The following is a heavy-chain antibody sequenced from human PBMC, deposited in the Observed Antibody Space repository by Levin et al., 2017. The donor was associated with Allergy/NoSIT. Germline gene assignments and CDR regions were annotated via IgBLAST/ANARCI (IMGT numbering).Heavy chain of an antibody. J-gene: IGHJ5*02. Sequence: PGGSLRLSCAASGFSFSTYGMNWVRQAPGKGLEWVSGISNSGGSTFYADSVKGRFTISRDNSKNTLYLQMNSLRVEDTALYYCVKSIRGCYSAWGQGTLVTVSS. CDR1: GFSFSTYG. V-gene: IGHV3-23*01. CDR3: VKSIRGCYSA. D-gene: IGHD2-15*01. CDR2: ISNSGGST.